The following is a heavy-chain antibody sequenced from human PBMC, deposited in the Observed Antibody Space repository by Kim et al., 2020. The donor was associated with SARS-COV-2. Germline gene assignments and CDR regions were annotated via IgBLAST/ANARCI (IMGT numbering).Heavy chain of an antibody. D-gene: IGHD3-10*01. CDR2: IYPGDSDT. CDR3: ARQKEEYYGSGSYWHYYYYMDV. V-gene: IGHV5-51*01. CDR1: GYSFTSYW. Sequence: GESLKISCKGSGYSFTSYWIGWVRQMPGKGLEWMGIIYPGDSDTRYSPSFQGQVTISADKSISTAYLQWSSLKASDTAMYYCARQKEEYYGSGSYWHYYYYMDVWGKGTTVTVSS. J-gene: IGHJ6*03.